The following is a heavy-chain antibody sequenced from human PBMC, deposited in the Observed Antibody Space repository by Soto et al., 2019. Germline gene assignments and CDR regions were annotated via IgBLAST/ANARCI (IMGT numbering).Heavy chain of an antibody. J-gene: IGHJ4*02. CDR1: GYMFTTYG. Sequence: QVQLVQSGGEVKKPGASVEVSCRTSGYMFTTYGMSWVRQAPGQGLECMAWISAYNGNKKYAQKFQGRVTMTTDTSTSTVSMELRNLTSDDTGTYFCARTGGGMAARPLEYWGQGTLVTVSS. D-gene: IGHD6-6*01. CDR2: ISAYNGNK. V-gene: IGHV1-18*04. CDR3: ARTGGGMAARPLEY.